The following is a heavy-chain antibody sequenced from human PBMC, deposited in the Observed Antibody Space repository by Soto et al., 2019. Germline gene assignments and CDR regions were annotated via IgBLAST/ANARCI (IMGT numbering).Heavy chain of an antibody. D-gene: IGHD3-22*01. V-gene: IGHV1-69*13. J-gene: IGHJ4*02. Sequence: GASVKVSCKASGGTFSSYAISWVRQAPGQGLEWMGGIIPIFGTANYAQKFQGRVTITADESTSTAYMELSSLRSEDTAVYYCARVISSYDSSGYYYYWGQGTLVSVSS. CDR2: IIPIFGTA. CDR3: ARVISSYDSSGYYYY. CDR1: GGTFSSYA.